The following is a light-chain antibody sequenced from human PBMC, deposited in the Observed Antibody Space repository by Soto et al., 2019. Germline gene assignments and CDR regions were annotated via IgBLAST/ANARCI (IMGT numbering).Light chain of an antibody. V-gene: IGLV3-21*04. CDR3: QVWDSGSDHVV. Sequence: SYELTQPPSMSVAPGKTARITCGGNNIGSKSVHWYQQKPGQAPVLVIYYDSDRPSGIPERFSGSNSGNTATLTINTVEAGDEADYYCQVWDSGSDHVVFGGGTKLTVL. J-gene: IGLJ3*02. CDR2: YDS. CDR1: NIGSKS.